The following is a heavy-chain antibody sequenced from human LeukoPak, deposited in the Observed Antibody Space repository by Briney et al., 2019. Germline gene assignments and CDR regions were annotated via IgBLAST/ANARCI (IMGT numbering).Heavy chain of an antibody. Sequence: GGPLRLSCAASGFTFSSYSVNGLRQAAGEGLEWVSYISSSSSTIYCADSMKGRFTISRDNAKKSLYLQMNSLRAEETAVYYSARDELLFTAKDYYNYMDAWGKGTTVTVSS. CDR3: ARDELLFTAKDYYNYMDA. CDR2: ISSSSSTI. V-gene: IGHV3-48*04. D-gene: IGHD1-26*01. CDR1: GFTFSSYS. J-gene: IGHJ6*03.